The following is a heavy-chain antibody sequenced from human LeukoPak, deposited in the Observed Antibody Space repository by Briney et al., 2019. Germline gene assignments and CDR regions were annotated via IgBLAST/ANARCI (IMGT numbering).Heavy chain of an antibody. CDR3: AKDPSFRPGYFDY. CDR2: ISSSSSYI. Sequence: GGSLRLSCAASGFTFSSYSMNWVRQAPGKGLEWVSSISSSSSYIYYADSVKGRFTISRDNAKNTLYLQMNSLRAGDTAVYYCAKDPSFRPGYFDYWGQGTLVTVSS. CDR1: GFTFSSYS. V-gene: IGHV3-21*01. J-gene: IGHJ4*02.